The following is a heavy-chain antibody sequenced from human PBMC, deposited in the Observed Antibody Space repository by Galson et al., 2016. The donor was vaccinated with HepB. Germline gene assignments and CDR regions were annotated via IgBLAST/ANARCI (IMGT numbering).Heavy chain of an antibody. J-gene: IGHJ4*02. CDR2: ISGGGVST. V-gene: IGHV3-23*01. D-gene: IGHD2-21*02. CDR3: AKGRYCGGDCYSSDY. CDR1: GFTLSSYA. Sequence: LRLSCAASGFTLSSYAMNWVRQAPGKGLQWVSGISGGGVSTHYADSVKGRFTISRDNSKNTLYLQMNSLRAEDTAVYYCAKGRYCGGDCYSSDYWGQGTLVTVSS.